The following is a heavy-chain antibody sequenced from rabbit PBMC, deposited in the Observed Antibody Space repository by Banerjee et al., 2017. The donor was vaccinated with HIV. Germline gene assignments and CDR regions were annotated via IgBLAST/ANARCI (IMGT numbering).Heavy chain of an antibody. V-gene: IGHV1S45*01. CDR3: ARDLAGVIGWNFNL. CDR1: GFSFSSGHD. CDR2: INAGSSGST. J-gene: IGHJ4*01. D-gene: IGHD4-1*01. Sequence: QEQLVESGGDLVQPEGSLTLTCTASGFSFSSGHDISWVRQAPGKGLEWIGYINAGSSGSTYYASWAKGRFTISKTSSTTVTLQMTSPTAADTATYFCARDLAGVIGWNFNLWGQGTLVTVS.